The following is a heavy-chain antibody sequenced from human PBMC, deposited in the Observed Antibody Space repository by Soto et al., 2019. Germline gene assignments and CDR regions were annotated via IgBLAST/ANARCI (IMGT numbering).Heavy chain of an antibody. V-gene: IGHV3-23*01. Sequence: GGSLRLSCVASGFSFSSYAMNWVRQAPGKGLEWVSTISGSFGSTYYADSVQGRFTVSRDNSKNTLYLQMNSLRAEDTAVYYCARVQSTGTVSWGQGNMVTVSS. CDR2: ISGSFGST. CDR3: ARVQSTGTVS. CDR1: GFSFSSYA. J-gene: IGHJ5*02. D-gene: IGHD1-1*01.